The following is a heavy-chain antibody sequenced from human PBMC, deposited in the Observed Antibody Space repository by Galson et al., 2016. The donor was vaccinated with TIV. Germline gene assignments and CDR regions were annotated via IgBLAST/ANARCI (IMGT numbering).Heavy chain of an antibody. CDR1: GDTFTGYY. CDR3: ARSVYGDHVDS. Sequence: SVKVFCKASGDTFTGYYMHWVRQGPGQGLEWMGWISLNTGDTNYAQKFQGRVTMTRDTSITTAYMELRSLRSDDTAVYYCARSVYGDHVDSWGQGTLVIVSS. V-gene: IGHV1-2*02. J-gene: IGHJ4*02. CDR2: ISLNTGDT. D-gene: IGHD4-17*01.